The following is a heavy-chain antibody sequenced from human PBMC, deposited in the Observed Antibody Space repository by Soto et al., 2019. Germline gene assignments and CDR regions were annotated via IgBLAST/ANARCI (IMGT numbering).Heavy chain of an antibody. CDR2: ITHGGST. D-gene: IGHD3-3*02. V-gene: IGHV4-34*01. CDR3: ARASFHSWSHIYCGLDV. Sequence: SETLSLTCGVSGGSLSAYSWTWLRQSPGKGLEWIGEITHGGSTDYNPAPKSRRVMSVDTSKNQFSLRLTSMTAADAAADFCARASFHSWSHIYCGLDVWGQGTTVTVSS. J-gene: IGHJ6*02. CDR1: GGSLSAYS.